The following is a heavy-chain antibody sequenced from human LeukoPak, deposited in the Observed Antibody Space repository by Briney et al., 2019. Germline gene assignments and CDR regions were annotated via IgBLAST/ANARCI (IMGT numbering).Heavy chain of an antibody. CDR3: AMYSSSWLYYYYGMDV. V-gene: IGHV1-18*01. Sequence: ASVKVSCKASGYTFTSYGISWVRQAPGQGLEWMGWISAYNGNTNYAQKLQGRVTMTTDTSTSTAYMELRSLRSDDTAVYYCAMYSSSWLYYYYGMDVWGQGTTVTVS. J-gene: IGHJ6*02. CDR1: GYTFTSYG. D-gene: IGHD6-13*01. CDR2: ISAYNGNT.